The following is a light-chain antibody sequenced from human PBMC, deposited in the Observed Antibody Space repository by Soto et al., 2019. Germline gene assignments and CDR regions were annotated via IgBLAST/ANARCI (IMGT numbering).Light chain of an antibody. CDR3: PQHGTT. CDR2: GAS. CDR1: QSLSNSE. Sequence: EFVLSQSPGTLSLSPGGRATLSCRASQSLSNSELAWYQQKPGQAPRLLISGASSRATGIPDRFSGSGSGTDFTLTIRRLEPEDSAVSYCPQHGTTFGQRTPVDIK. J-gene: IGKJ1*01. V-gene: IGKV3-20*01.